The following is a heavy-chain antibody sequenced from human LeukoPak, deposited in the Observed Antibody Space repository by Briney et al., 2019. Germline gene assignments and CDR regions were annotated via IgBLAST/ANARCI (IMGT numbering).Heavy chain of an antibody. Sequence: ASVKVSCKASGYTFTGYYVHWVRQAPGQGLEWMGWINPNSGGTNYAQKFQGRVTMTRDTSISTAYMELSRLRSDDTAVYYCARYSGSYYSHFDYWGQGTLVTVSS. J-gene: IGHJ4*02. CDR2: INPNSGGT. V-gene: IGHV1-2*02. CDR1: GYTFTGYY. D-gene: IGHD1-26*01. CDR3: ARYSGSYYSHFDY.